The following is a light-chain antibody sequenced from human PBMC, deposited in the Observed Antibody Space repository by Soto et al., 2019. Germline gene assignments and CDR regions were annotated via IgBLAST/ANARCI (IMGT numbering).Light chain of an antibody. J-gene: IGKJ4*01. V-gene: IGKV1-12*01. Sequence: DIHMTQSPSSVSASVGDRVTITCRASQDISSWLDWYQQKPGKAPKLLTYTLSSLHGGAPSRFSGSGSGTDFTLAISSLQPEDFATYYCQQANSFPLSFGGGTKVEIK. CDR2: TLS. CDR3: QQANSFPLS. CDR1: QDISSW.